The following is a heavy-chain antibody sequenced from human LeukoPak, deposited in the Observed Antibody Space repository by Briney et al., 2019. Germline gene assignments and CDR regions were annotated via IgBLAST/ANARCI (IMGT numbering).Heavy chain of an antibody. CDR1: GYTFTSYA. J-gene: IGHJ6*03. D-gene: IGHD6-13*01. CDR2: INTNTGNP. Sequence: ASVKVSCKASGYTFTSYAMNWVRQAPGQGLEWMGWINTNTGNPTYAQGFTGRFVFSLDPSVSTAYLQISSLKAEDTAVYYCARDGYSSSWYAVYYMDVWGKGTTVTVSS. V-gene: IGHV7-4-1*02. CDR3: ARDGYSSSWYAVYYMDV.